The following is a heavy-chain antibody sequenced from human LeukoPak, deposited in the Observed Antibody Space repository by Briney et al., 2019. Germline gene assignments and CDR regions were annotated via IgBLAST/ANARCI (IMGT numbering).Heavy chain of an antibody. Sequence: GASVKVSCKASNYTFISYGISWVRQAPGQGLEWMGWINAYNGNTNYAQKLQGRVTTTTDTSTSTAYMELRSLRSDDTAVYYCARGVMITFGGVIVPYYFDYWGQGTLVTVSS. D-gene: IGHD3-16*02. J-gene: IGHJ4*02. CDR2: INAYNGNT. V-gene: IGHV1-18*01. CDR3: ARGVMITFGGVIVPYYFDY. CDR1: NYTFISYG.